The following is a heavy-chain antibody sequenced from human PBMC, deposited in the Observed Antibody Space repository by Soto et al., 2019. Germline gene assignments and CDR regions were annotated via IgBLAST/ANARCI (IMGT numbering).Heavy chain of an antibody. D-gene: IGHD4-17*01. CDR2: INHSGST. J-gene: IGHJ5*02. V-gene: IGHV4-34*01. Sequence: PSETLSLTCAVYGGSFSGYYWSWIRQPPGKGLEWIGEINHSGSTNYNPSLKSRVTISVDTSKNQFSLKLSSVTAADTAVYYCATTTVTLNWFDPWGQGTLVTVSS. CDR3: ATTTVTLNWFDP. CDR1: GGSFSGYY.